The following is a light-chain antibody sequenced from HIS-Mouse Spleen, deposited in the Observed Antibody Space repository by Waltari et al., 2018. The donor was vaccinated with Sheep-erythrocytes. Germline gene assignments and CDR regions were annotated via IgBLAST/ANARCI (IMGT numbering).Light chain of an antibody. J-gene: IGLJ1*01. CDR1: SSDVGGYNY. V-gene: IGLV2-11*01. Sequence: QSALTQPRSVSGSPGQSVTISCTGTSSDVGGYNYVSWYQQHPGKAPKLMIYDASKRPPGVPDRFSGSKSGNTASLTISGLQAEDEADYYCCSYAGSYNHVFATGTKVTVL. CDR2: DAS. CDR3: CSYAGSYNHV.